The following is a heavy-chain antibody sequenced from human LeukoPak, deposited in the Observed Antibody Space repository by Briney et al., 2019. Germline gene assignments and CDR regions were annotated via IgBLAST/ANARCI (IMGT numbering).Heavy chain of an antibody. CDR3: ARDDSSGYWGYFQH. J-gene: IGHJ1*01. Sequence: GGSLRLSCAASGFTVSSNYMSWVRQAPGKGLEWVSVIYSGGSTYYADSVKGRFTISRDNSKNTLYLQMNSLRVEDTAVYYCARDDSSGYWGYFQHWGQGTLVTVSS. V-gene: IGHV3-66*02. CDR1: GFTVSSNY. D-gene: IGHD3-22*01. CDR2: IYSGGST.